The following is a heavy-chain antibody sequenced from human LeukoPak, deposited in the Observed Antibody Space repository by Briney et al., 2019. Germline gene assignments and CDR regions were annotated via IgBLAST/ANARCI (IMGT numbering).Heavy chain of an antibody. D-gene: IGHD5-18*01. Sequence: VASVKVSCKASGGTFSSYAISWVRQAPGQGLEWMGGIIPIFGTANYAQKFQGRVTITADESTSTAYMELSSLRSEDTAVYYCARVLGYSYGIWGQGTLVTVSS. CDR2: IIPIFGTA. CDR1: GGTFSSYA. V-gene: IGHV1-69*01. CDR3: ARVLGYSYGI. J-gene: IGHJ4*02.